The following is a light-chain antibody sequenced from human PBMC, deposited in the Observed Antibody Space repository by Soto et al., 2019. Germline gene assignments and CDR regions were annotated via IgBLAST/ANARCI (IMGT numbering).Light chain of an antibody. CDR2: DNT. V-gene: IGLV1-40*01. CDR3: QSFDSSLRGSV. J-gene: IGLJ1*01. Sequence: QSVLTQPPSVSGAPGQRVTISCTGSYSNIGAGYDVHWYQQLPGTAPKLLIYDNTNRPSGVPDRFSGSKSDTSASLAITGLQAEYEADYYCQSFDSSLRGSVFGSGTKLTVL. CDR1: YSNIGAGYD.